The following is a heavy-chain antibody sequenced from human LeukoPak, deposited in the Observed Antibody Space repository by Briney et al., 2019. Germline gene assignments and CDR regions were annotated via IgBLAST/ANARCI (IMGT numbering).Heavy chain of an antibody. CDR3: ARQNRAEAGIGPLGY. D-gene: IGHD6-19*01. Sequence: ASVKVSCKASGYTFTSYGLSWERQAPGQGLERMGWISPYNGNTNYAQKLQGRVTMTTDTATRTAYKELRSLRSDETAVYYCARQNRAEAGIGPLGYWGQGTLVTVSS. CDR2: ISPYNGNT. V-gene: IGHV1-18*01. J-gene: IGHJ4*02. CDR1: GYTFTSYG.